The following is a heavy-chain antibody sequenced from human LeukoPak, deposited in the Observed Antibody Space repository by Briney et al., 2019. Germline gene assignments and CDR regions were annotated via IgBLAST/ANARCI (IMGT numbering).Heavy chain of an antibody. V-gene: IGHV3-74*01. CDR1: GFTFSSYW. Sequence: GGSLRLSCAASGFTFSSYWMHWVRQAPGKGLVWVSRINSDGSSTTYADSVKGRFTISRDNAKNTLYLQMNSLRAEDTAVYYCARIVYGGYLRAFDIWGQGTMVTVSS. J-gene: IGHJ3*02. CDR2: INSDGSST. CDR3: ARIVYGGYLRAFDI. D-gene: IGHD4-23*01.